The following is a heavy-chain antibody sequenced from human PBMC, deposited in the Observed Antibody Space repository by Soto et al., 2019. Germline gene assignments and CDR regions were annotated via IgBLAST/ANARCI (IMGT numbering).Heavy chain of an antibody. CDR1: GGTFSSYA. Sequence: QVQLVQSGAEVKKPGSSVKVSCKASGGTFSSYAISWVRQAPGQGLEWMGGIIPIFGTANYAQKFQGRVTMTRNRSISTAYMELSSLRSEDTAVYYWASHVDIVSTAGDYWGQGTLVTVSS. J-gene: IGHJ4*02. CDR3: ASHVDIVSTAGDY. V-gene: IGHV1-69*06. D-gene: IGHD5-12*01. CDR2: IIPIFGTA.